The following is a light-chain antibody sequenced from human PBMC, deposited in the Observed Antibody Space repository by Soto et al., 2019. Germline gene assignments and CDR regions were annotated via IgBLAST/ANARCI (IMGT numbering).Light chain of an antibody. CDR2: ASS. Sequence: QSALTQPASVSGSPGQSITISCTGTSSDVGSYNYVSWYQHHPGKAPRLMIYASSNRPSGVSHRFSGSRSGNTASLTISGLQAEDEADYYCSSYTGGSTLYVFGTGTKLTVL. V-gene: IGLV2-14*01. J-gene: IGLJ1*01. CDR1: SSDVGSYNY. CDR3: SSYTGGSTLYV.